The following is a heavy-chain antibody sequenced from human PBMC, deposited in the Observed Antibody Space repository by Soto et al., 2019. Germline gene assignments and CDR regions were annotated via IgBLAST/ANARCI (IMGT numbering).Heavy chain of an antibody. D-gene: IGHD6-13*01. CDR2: ISGSGGST. Sequence: RLSCAASGFTFSSYAMSWVRQAPGKGLEWVSAISGSGGSTYYADSVKGRFTISRDNSKNTLYLQMNSLRAEDTAVYYCAKVNASSSWYGYGYFDLWGRGTLVTVSS. CDR3: AKVNASSSWYGYGYFDL. V-gene: IGHV3-23*01. CDR1: GFTFSSYA. J-gene: IGHJ2*01.